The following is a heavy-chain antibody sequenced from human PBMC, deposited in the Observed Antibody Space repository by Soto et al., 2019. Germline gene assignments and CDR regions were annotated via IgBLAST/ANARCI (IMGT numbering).Heavy chain of an antibody. CDR2: IYPGDSDT. CDR1: GYSFTSYW. J-gene: IGHJ6*02. V-gene: IGHV5-51*01. CDR3: ARQKVTTTPHYYGMDV. D-gene: IGHD4-4*01. Sequence: GESLKISCKSSGYSFTSYWIGWVRQMPGKGLEWMGIIYPGDSDTRYSPSFQGQVTISADKSISTAYLQWSSLKASDTAMYYCARQKVTTTPHYYGMDVWGQGTTVTVSS.